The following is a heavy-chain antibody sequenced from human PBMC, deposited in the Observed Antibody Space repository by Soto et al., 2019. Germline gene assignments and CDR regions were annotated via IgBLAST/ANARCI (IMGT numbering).Heavy chain of an antibody. CDR1: GYTFTSYG. D-gene: IGHD2-2*01. Sequence: ASVKVSCKASGYTFTSYGISWVRQAPGQGLEWMGWISANNGNTNYAQRLQGRVTMTTDTSTSTAYMELRSLRSDDTAVDYCGRPLGYCSSTSCYQFYYREVWGKGTRVTVSS. V-gene: IGHV1-18*01. CDR3: GRPLGYCSSTSCYQFYYREV. CDR2: ISANNGNT. J-gene: IGHJ6*03.